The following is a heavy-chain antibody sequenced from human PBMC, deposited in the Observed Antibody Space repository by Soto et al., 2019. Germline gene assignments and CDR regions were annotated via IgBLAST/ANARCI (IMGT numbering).Heavy chain of an antibody. CDR2: IIPIFGTA. CDR1: GGTFSSYA. V-gene: IGHV1-69*01. D-gene: IGHD6-19*01. CDR3: ARVTSSAWYENWFDP. Sequence: QVQLVQSGAEVKKPGSSVKVSCKASGGTFSSYAISWVRQAPGQGLEWMGGIIPIFGTANYAQKFQGRATITADESTSTAYMELSSLRTADTAVYYCARVTSSAWYENWFDPWGQGTLVTVSS. J-gene: IGHJ5*02.